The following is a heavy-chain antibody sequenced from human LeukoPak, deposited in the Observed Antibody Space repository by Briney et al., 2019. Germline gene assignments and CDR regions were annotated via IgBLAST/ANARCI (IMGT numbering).Heavy chain of an antibody. J-gene: IGHJ4*02. Sequence: ASVKVSCKASGYTFTGYYMHWVRQAPGQGLEWMGWINPNSGDTNYAQKFQGKVTMTRDTSISTAYMELSRLRSDDTAVYYCARDWGAYYYESGTLSHFDYWGQGTLVTVSS. CDR3: ARDWGAYYYESGTLSHFDY. CDR1: GYTFTGYY. CDR2: INPNSGDT. V-gene: IGHV1-2*02. D-gene: IGHD3-10*01.